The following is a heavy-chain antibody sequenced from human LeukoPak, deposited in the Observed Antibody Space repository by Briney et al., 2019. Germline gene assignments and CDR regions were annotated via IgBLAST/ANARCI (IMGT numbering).Heavy chain of an antibody. CDR2: IYHSGST. CDR3: ARLGTGTTELDY. CDR1: GGSISSGGYY. Sequence: SQTLSLTCTVSGGSISSGGYYWSWIRQPPGKGLEWIGYIYHSGSTYYNPSLKSRVTISVDRSKNQFSLKLSSVTAADTAVYYCARLGTGTTELDYWGQEPWSPSPQ. V-gene: IGHV4-30-2*01. J-gene: IGHJ4*01. D-gene: IGHD1-7*01.